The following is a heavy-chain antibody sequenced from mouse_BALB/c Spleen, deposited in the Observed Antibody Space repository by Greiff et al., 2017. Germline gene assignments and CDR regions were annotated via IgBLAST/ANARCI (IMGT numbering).Heavy chain of an antibody. Sequence: EVQLVESGGDLVKPGGSLKLSCAASGFTFSSYGMSWVRQTPDKRLEWVATISSGGSYTYYPDSVKGRFTISRDNAKNTLYLQMSSLKSEDTAIYYCARKGGSSAMDYWGQGTSVTVSS. CDR3: ARKGGSSAMDY. V-gene: IGHV5-6*01. J-gene: IGHJ4*01. CDR2: ISSGGSYT. CDR1: GFTFSSYG. D-gene: IGHD1-1*02.